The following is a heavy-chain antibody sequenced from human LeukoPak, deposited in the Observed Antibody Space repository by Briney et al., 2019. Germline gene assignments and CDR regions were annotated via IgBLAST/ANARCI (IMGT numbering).Heavy chain of an antibody. J-gene: IGHJ4*02. Sequence: GGSLRLSCAASGFTFSTSWMSWVRQVPGKGLEWVANIKKDGSETYYVDSVKGRFTISRDNAKNSLYLQMNSLRAEDTAVYYCGRRAFGGVAQWGQGTLVTVSS. CDR1: GFTFSTSW. D-gene: IGHD3-16*01. CDR3: GRRAFGGVAQ. V-gene: IGHV3-7*01. CDR2: IKKDGSET.